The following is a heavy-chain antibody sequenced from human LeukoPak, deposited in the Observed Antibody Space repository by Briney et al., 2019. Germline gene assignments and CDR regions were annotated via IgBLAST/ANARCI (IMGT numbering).Heavy chain of an antibody. V-gene: IGHV1-2*04. Sequence: ASVKVSCKASGYTFTGYYIHWVRQAPGRGLEWMGWINPNSGGTNYAQKFQGWVTMTRDTSISTAYMELSRLRSEDTAVYYCAREGVAGTGLDYWGQGTLVTVSS. J-gene: IGHJ4*02. CDR3: AREGVAGTGLDY. CDR2: INPNSGGT. CDR1: GYTFTGYY. D-gene: IGHD6-13*01.